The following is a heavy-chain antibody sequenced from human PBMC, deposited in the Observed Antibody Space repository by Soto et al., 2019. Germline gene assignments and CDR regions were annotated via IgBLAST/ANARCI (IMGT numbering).Heavy chain of an antibody. CDR2: ISITGNTI. Sequence: PGGSLRLSCAASGFTFSDFYMSWIRQAPGKGLEWVSYISITGNTIYYADSVRGRFTMSRDNAKNSLFLQMNSLRAEDTAVYYCATIVVTPPGVDYWGQGTLVTVSS. V-gene: IGHV3-11*01. CDR1: GFTFSDFY. J-gene: IGHJ4*02. CDR3: ATIVVTPPGVDY. D-gene: IGHD5-12*01.